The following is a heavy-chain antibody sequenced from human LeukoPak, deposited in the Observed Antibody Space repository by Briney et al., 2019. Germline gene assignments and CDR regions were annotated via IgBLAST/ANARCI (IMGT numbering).Heavy chain of an antibody. CDR2: IYYSGST. Sequence: SETLSLTCTVSGGSISSYYWIWIRQPPGKGLEWIGYIYYSGSTNYNPSLKSRVTISVDTSKNQFSLKLSSVTAADTAVYYCARGATVVDYWGQGTLVTVSS. CDR1: GGSISSYY. CDR3: ARGATVVDY. V-gene: IGHV4-59*01. J-gene: IGHJ4*02. D-gene: IGHD5-18*01.